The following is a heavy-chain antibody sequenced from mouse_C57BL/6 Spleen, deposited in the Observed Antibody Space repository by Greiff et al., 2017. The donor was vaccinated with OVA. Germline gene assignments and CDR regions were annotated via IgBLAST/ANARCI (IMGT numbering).Heavy chain of an antibody. D-gene: IGHD2-5*01. Sequence: VQLQQPGAELVMPGASVKLSCKASGYTFTSYWMHWVKQRPGQGLEWIGEIDPSDSYTNYNQKFKGKSTLTVDKSFSTAYMQLSSLTSEDSAVYDCARVDFYSNYGAHFDYWGQGTTLTVSS. V-gene: IGHV1-69*01. CDR1: GYTFTSYW. CDR2: IDPSDSYT. J-gene: IGHJ2*01. CDR3: ARVDFYSNYGAHFDY.